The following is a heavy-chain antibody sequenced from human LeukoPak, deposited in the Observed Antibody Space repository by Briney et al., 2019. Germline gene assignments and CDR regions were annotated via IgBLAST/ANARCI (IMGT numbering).Heavy chain of an antibody. CDR1: GGSISSGSYY. J-gene: IGHJ4*02. Sequence: SETLSLTCTVSGGSISSGSYYWSWIRQPAGRGLEWIGRIYTSGSTNYNPSLKSRVTISVDTSKNQFSLKLSSVTAADTAVYYCASGVWIQLWLPEIYWGQGTLVTVSS. CDR2: IYTSGST. V-gene: IGHV4-61*02. CDR3: ASGVWIQLWLPEIY. D-gene: IGHD5-18*01.